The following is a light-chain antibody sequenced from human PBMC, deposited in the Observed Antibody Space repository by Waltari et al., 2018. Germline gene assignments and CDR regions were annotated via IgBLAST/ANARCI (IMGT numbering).Light chain of an antibody. CDR2: EVT. Sequence: QSALTQPASVSGSPGQSITISRTGTSSDVGRYNLFSWYRQHPGKAPKFMIYEVTKRPSGISSRFSGSKSGNTASLTISGLQAEDEADYYCCSYAGSSTFRVFGGGTKLTVL. V-gene: IGLV2-23*02. CDR3: CSYAGSSTFRV. J-gene: IGLJ3*02. CDR1: SSDVGRYNL.